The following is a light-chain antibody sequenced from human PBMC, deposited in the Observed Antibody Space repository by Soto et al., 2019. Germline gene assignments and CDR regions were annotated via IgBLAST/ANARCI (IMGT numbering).Light chain of an antibody. V-gene: IGKV1-8*01. J-gene: IGKJ4*01. CDR2: AAS. CDR1: QGISSY. Sequence: AIRMTQSPSSFSSSTGDRVTITCRASQGISSYLAWYQQKPRKAPKLLIYAASTLHSGVPSRFSGSGSGTDFTLTISCLQSEDFATYYCQQYYSYPRLTFGGGTKVEIK. CDR3: QQYYSYPRLT.